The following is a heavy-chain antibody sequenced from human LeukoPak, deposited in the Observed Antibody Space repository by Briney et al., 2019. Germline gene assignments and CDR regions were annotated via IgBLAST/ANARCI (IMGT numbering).Heavy chain of an antibody. CDR1: GYTFTSYG. CDR2: ISAYNGNT. Sequence: ASVKVSCKASGYTFTSYGISWVLQAPGQGLEWMGWISAYNGNTYYAQKLQGRVTMTTDTSTSTAYMGLRSLRSDDTAVYYCARGTPGYYDSSGYYYLPFDYWGQGTLVTVSS. CDR3: ARGTPGYYDSSGYYYLPFDY. V-gene: IGHV1-18*01. J-gene: IGHJ4*02. D-gene: IGHD3-22*01.